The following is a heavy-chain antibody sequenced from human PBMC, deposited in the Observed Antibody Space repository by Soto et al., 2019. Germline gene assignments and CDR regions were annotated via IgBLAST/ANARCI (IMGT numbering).Heavy chain of an antibody. CDR3: ARGGGSSGPLFNY. CDR2: IIPIFGTA. Sequence: GASVKVSCKASGGTFSSYAISWVRQAPGQGLXWMGGIIPIFGTANYAQKLQGRVTITADESTSTAYRELSSLRSEDTAVYYCARGGGSSGPLFNYWGQGTLVTVSS. D-gene: IGHD3-22*01. CDR1: GGTFSSYA. J-gene: IGHJ4*02. V-gene: IGHV1-69*13.